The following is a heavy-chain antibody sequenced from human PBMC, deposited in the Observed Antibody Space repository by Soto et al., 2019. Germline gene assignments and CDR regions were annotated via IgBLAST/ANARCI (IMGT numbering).Heavy chain of an antibody. CDR2: IYYSGST. V-gene: IGHV4-39*01. D-gene: IGHD3-9*01. CDR3: ARHKGGLRYFDWLLMYGWFDP. Sequence: PSETLSLTCTVSGGSISSSSYYWGWIRQPPGKGLEWIGSIYYSGSTYYNPSLKSRVTISVDTSKNQFSLKLSSVTAADTAVYYCARHKGGLRYFDWLLMYGWFDPWGQGTLVTVSS. CDR1: GGSISSSSYY. J-gene: IGHJ5*02.